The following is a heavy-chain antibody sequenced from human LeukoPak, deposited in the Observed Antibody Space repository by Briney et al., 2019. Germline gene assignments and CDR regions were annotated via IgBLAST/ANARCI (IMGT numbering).Heavy chain of an antibody. CDR2: ISSSSSYI. D-gene: IGHD1-26*01. CDR3: ARANSSGGYYFDS. Sequence: PGGSLRLSCAASGFTFSIYAMNWVRQAPGKGLEWVSSISSSSSYIYYADSVKGRFTISKDNAKNSLYLQMNSLRAEDTAVYYCARANSSGGYYFDSWGRGTLVTVSS. V-gene: IGHV3-21*01. CDR1: GFTFSIYA. J-gene: IGHJ4*02.